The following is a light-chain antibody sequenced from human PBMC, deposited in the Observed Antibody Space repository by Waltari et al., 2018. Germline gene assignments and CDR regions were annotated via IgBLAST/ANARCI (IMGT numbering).Light chain of an antibody. CDR1: QSISTW. CDR3: QQYNSYSLLT. Sequence: DLQMTQSPSTLSASVGDRFTITCRASQSISTWLAWYQQKPGKAPKLLIYKASTLESGVPSRFSGSGSGTEFTLTISSLQPDDFATYYCQQYNSYSLLTFGGGTKVEIK. V-gene: IGKV1-5*03. CDR2: KAS. J-gene: IGKJ4*01.